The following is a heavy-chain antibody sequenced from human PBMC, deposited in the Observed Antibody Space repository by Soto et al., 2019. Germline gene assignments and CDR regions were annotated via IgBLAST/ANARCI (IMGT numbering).Heavy chain of an antibody. CDR3: AKVKTWTYLDY. CDR1: GFTFSTYA. J-gene: IGHJ4*02. CDR2: ISGSDDST. V-gene: IGHV3-23*01. D-gene: IGHD5-12*01. Sequence: GGSLRLSCAAYGFTFSTYAMSWVRQAPGKGLEWVSSISGSDDSTYYADSVKGRFTISRDNSKNTVFLQMNSLRAEDTAVYYCAKVKTWTYLDYWGQGTLVTVSS.